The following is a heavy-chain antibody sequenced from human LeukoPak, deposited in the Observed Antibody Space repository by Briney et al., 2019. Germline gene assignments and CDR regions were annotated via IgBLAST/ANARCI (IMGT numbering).Heavy chain of an antibody. CDR1: GGSFSGYY. CDR2: INLTGRN. D-gene: IGHD3-3*01. V-gene: IGHV4-34*01. J-gene: IGHJ6*03. Sequence: SETLSLTCAVYGGSFSGYYWSWIRQPPGKALEWIGEINLTGRNNYNPSLKSRVPISVDMSKNQFSMKLNSVTAAVTAVYSCARGGGGVIITSYYYYLDVWAKGTMVTVSS. CDR3: ARGGGGVIITSYYYYLDV.